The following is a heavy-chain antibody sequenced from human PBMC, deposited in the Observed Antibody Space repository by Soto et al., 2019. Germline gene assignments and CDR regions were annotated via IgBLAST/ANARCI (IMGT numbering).Heavy chain of an antibody. Sequence: GESLKISCKGSGYSLTSYWISWVRQMPGKGLEWMGRIDPSDSYTNYSQSFQGHVTISADKSISTAYLKWSSLKASDTAMYYCARVVAPVAVYHHYGMDVSGQGTTVTGSS. D-gene: IGHD6-19*01. CDR1: GYSLTSYW. J-gene: IGHJ6*02. V-gene: IGHV5-10-1*01. CDR3: ARVVAPVAVYHHYGMDV. CDR2: IDPSDSYT.